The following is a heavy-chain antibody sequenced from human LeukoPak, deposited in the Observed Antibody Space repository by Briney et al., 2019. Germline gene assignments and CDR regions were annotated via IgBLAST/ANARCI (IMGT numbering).Heavy chain of an antibody. CDR1: GGSISSYY. Sequence: SETLSLTCTVSGGSISSYYWSWIRQPPGKGLEWIGYIYYSGSTNYNPSLKSRVTISVDTSKNQFSLKLSSVTAADTAVYYCARHSSGYYYVGQDYYFDYWGQGTLVTVSP. J-gene: IGHJ4*02. V-gene: IGHV4-59*08. D-gene: IGHD3-22*01. CDR2: IYYSGST. CDR3: ARHSSGYYYVGQDYYFDY.